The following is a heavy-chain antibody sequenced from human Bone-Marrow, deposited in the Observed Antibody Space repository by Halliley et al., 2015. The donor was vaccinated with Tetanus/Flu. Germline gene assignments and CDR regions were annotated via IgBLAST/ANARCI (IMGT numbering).Heavy chain of an antibody. J-gene: IGHJ4*02. CDR3: VIQERRGDPDEIFDF. V-gene: IGHV3-30*01. D-gene: IGHD2-21*01. Sequence: WVSVISNDGHFQSYSDSVKGRFSISRDNFGNTVSLQMNPLRPDDTALYYCVIQERRGDPDEIFDFWGQGTLVAVSS. CDR2: ISNDGHFQ.